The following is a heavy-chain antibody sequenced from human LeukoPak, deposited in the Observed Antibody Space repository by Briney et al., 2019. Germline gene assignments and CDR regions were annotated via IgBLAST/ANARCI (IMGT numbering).Heavy chain of an antibody. Sequence: SETLSLTCTVSGASISNYYWSWIRQTPEKGLEWLGHIHSSGGSSYYPSLKSRLTLSIDTSRNQLSLKLPSVTAADTAVYFCARLGSYHDFWGQGALVTVSS. J-gene: IGHJ4*02. D-gene: IGHD1-26*01. CDR2: IHSSGGS. CDR1: GASISNYY. V-gene: IGHV4-4*09. CDR3: ARLGSYHDF.